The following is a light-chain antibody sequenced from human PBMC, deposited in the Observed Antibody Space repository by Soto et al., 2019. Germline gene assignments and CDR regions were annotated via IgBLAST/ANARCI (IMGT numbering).Light chain of an antibody. J-gene: IGKJ5*01. CDR1: QGISSN. Sequence: DIQLNQSPSVVSASEKDRVTITCRASQGISSNLAWYQQKPGKAPKLLIYAASTLQRGVPSRFSGSGSGTEFTLTISSLQPEDFATYYCQQFNSYPITFGQGTRLEIK. CDR2: AAS. V-gene: IGKV1-9*01. CDR3: QQFNSYPIT.